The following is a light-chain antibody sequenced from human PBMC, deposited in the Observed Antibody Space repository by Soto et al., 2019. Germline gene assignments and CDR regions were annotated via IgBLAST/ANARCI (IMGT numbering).Light chain of an antibody. CDR2: DVS. V-gene: IGLV2-14*01. CDR3: SSYTGSSTYVV. Sequence: ALTQPASVSGSPGQSITISCTGTSSDVGGYNYVSWYQQHPGKAPKLMIYDVSNRPSGVSNRFSGSKSANTASLTISGLQAEDEADYYCSSYTGSSTYVVFGGGTKVTVL. J-gene: IGLJ2*01. CDR1: SSDVGGYNY.